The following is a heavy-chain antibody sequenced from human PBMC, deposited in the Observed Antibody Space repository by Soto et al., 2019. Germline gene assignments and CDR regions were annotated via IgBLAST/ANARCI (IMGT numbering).Heavy chain of an antibody. V-gene: IGHV1-18*01. CDR1: GDTFTSYC. D-gene: IGHD2-2*01. Sequence: ASVKVCCKATGDTFTSYCISWERQAPGQGLEWMGWISAYNGNTNYAQKLQGRVTMTTDTSTSTAYMELRGLRSDDTAVYYWARVESLVVPAAFGVSPTFDYWGNGTLVTVSS. CDR3: ARVESLVVPAAFGVSPTFDY. J-gene: IGHJ4*01. CDR2: ISAYNGNT.